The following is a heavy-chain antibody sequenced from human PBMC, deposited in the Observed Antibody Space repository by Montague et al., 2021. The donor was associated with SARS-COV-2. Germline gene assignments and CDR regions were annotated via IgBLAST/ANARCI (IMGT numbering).Heavy chain of an antibody. CDR1: GGSINYYY. D-gene: IGHD6-13*01. Sequence: SETLSLTCTVSGGSINYYYWHWLRQSAAKGLEWIGRIYSSGNANYSPSLKSRVTMSVDTSQNQFSLKLNSLTAADTAVYYCARGDHPQSGSWYLFDTWGQGALVTVS. CDR3: ARGDHPQSGSWYLFDT. J-gene: IGHJ4*02. CDR2: IYSSGNA. V-gene: IGHV4-4*07.